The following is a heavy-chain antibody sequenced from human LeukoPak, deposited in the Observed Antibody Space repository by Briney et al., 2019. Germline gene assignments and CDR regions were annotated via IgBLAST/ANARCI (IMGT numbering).Heavy chain of an antibody. CDR1: GGTFRRYA. J-gene: IGHJ5*02. D-gene: IGHD2-2*01. Sequence: SVKVSCKASGGTFRRYAMSWVRQAPGQGLEWMGGIIPMFGTANYAQNFQGRVTITADESTGTAYMDLSSLRSEDTAVYYCARVVTPRYCTTPSCYWKGWFDPWGQGTLVTVSS. V-gene: IGHV1-69*13. CDR3: ARVVTPRYCTTPSCYWKGWFDP. CDR2: IIPMFGTA.